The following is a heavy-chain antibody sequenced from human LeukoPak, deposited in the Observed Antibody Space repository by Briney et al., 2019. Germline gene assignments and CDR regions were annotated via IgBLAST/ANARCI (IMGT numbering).Heavy chain of an antibody. Sequence: GGSLRLSCAASGFTLSSNYMSWVRQAPGKGLGWVSVIYSGGSTYYADSVKGRFTISRDNSKNTLYLQMNSLRAEDTAVYYCARANYYGAGSFDYWGQGTLVTVSS. V-gene: IGHV3-66*01. D-gene: IGHD3-10*01. CDR2: IYSGGST. J-gene: IGHJ4*02. CDR1: GFTLSSNY. CDR3: ARANYYGAGSFDY.